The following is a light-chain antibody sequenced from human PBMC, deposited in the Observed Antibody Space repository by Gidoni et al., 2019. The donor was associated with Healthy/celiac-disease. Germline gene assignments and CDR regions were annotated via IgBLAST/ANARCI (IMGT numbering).Light chain of an antibody. CDR3: QQANSFPRIT. CDR1: QGISSW. CDR2: AAS. Sequence: DIQMNQSRSSVSASVGDRVTITCRASQGISSWLAWYQKKPGKAPKLLIYAASSLQSVVPSRFSGSGSGTDFTLTISSLQPEDFATYYCQQANSFPRITFGPGTKVDIK. V-gene: IGKV1-12*01. J-gene: IGKJ3*01.